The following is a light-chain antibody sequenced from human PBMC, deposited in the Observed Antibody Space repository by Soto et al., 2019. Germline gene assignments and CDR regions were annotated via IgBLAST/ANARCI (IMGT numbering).Light chain of an antibody. CDR1: QSVGSN. Sequence: EIVMTQSPDTLSVSPGETGTLSCRASQSVGSNLAWYQQKPGQAPRLLISDASTRAAGLPARFSGSGSGTEFTLTISSLQSEDFAVYYCQQSNNWPKTFGQGTKVEIK. CDR3: QQSNNWPKT. V-gene: IGKV3-15*01. J-gene: IGKJ1*01. CDR2: DAS.